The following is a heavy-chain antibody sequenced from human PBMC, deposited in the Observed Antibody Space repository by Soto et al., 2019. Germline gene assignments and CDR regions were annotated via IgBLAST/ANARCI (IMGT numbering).Heavy chain of an antibody. CDR2: IYYSGST. Sequence: SETLSLTCAVSGGSISSGGYYWSWIRQPPGKGLEWIGSIYYSGSTYYNPSLKSRVTISVDTSKNQFSLKLSSVTAADTAVYYCARLGMEYFDYWGQGTLVTVSS. CDR3: ARLGMEYFDY. CDR1: GGSISSGGYY. V-gene: IGHV4-39*01. D-gene: IGHD3-3*01. J-gene: IGHJ4*02.